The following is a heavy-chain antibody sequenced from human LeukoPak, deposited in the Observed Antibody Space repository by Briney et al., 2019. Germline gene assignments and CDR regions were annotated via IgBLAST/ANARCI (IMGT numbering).Heavy chain of an antibody. J-gene: IGHJ4*02. CDR1: GFTVSSNY. V-gene: IGHV3-64D*06. D-gene: IGHD6-6*01. Sequence: GGSLRLSCAASGFTVSSNYMTWVRQAPGKGLEYVSAISSNGGSTYYADSVKGRFTISRDNSKNTLYLQMSSLRAEDTAVYYCVKDRPPSIAGDYWGQGTLVTVSS. CDR2: ISSNGGST. CDR3: VKDRPPSIAGDY.